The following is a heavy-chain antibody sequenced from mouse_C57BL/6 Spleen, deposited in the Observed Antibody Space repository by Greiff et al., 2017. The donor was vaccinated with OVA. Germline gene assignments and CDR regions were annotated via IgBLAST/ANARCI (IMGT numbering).Heavy chain of an antibody. J-gene: IGHJ1*03. V-gene: IGHV5-6*01. Sequence: EVKLVESGGDLVKPGGSLKLSCAASGFTFSSYGMSWVRQTPDKRLEWVATISSGGSYTYYPDSVKGRFTISRDNAKNTLYLQMSSLKSEDTAMYYCARPHYYGSSPWYFDVWGTGTTVTVSS. D-gene: IGHD1-1*01. CDR2: ISSGGSYT. CDR3: ARPHYYGSSPWYFDV. CDR1: GFTFSSYG.